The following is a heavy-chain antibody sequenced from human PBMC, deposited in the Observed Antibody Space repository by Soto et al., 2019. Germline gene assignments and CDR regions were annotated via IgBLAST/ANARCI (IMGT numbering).Heavy chain of an antibody. CDR2: INPNSGGT. D-gene: IGHD3-10*01. V-gene: IGHV1-2*02. CDR3: ARDRVTMVRGVQGHNWFDP. CDR1: GYTLTGYY. Sequence: ASLKVSCKSSGYTLTGYYMHWVRQAHGQGLEWMGWINPNSGGTNYAQKFQGRVTMTRDTSISTAYMELSRLRSDDTAVYYCARDRVTMVRGVQGHNWFDPWGQGTLVTVSS. J-gene: IGHJ5*02.